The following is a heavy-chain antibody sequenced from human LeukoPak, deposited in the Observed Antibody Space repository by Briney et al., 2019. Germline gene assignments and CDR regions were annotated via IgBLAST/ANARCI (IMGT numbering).Heavy chain of an antibody. CDR1: GGSISSGSYY. J-gene: IGHJ4*02. V-gene: IGHV4-61*02. Sequence: PSETLSLTCTVSGGSISSGSYYWSWIRQPAGKGLEWIGRIYTSGSTNYNPSLKSRVTISVDTSKNQFSLKLSSVTAADTAVYYCAREPRASSGWFENYFDYWGQGTLVTVSS. CDR2: IYTSGST. CDR3: AREPRASSGWFENYFDY. D-gene: IGHD6-19*01.